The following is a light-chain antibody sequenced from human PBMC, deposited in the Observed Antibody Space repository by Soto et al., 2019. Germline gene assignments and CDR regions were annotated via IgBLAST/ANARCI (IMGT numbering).Light chain of an antibody. CDR2: DVN. V-gene: IGLV2-8*01. Sequence: QSVLTQPPSASGSPGQSVTISCTGTSSDVGGYNYVSWYQQHPGKAPKVMIYDVNKRPSGVPDRFSGSKSGNTASLTVSGLQAEDEADYYFSSHAGSDNPFVFGTVTKLTVL. CDR3: SSHAGSDNPFV. CDR1: SSDVGGYNY. J-gene: IGLJ1*01.